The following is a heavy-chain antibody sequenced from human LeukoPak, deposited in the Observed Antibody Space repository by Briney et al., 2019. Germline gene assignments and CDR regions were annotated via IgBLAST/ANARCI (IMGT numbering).Heavy chain of an antibody. CDR1: GGSFSGYY. D-gene: IGHD3-10*01. CDR3: ARSYGSGRIDWFDP. Sequence: PSETLSLTCAVYGGSFSGYYWSWIRQPPGKGLEWIGEINHSGSTNYNPSLKSRATISVDTSKNQFSLKLSSVTAADTAVYYCARSYGSGRIDWFDPWGQGTLVTVSS. V-gene: IGHV4-34*01. J-gene: IGHJ5*02. CDR2: INHSGST.